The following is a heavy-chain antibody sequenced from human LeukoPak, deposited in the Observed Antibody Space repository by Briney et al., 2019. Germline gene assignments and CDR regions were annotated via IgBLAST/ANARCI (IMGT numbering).Heavy chain of an antibody. Sequence: SVKVPCKASGGTFSSYAISWVRQAPGQGLEWMGGIIPIFGTANYAQKFQGRVTMTRDMSTSTFYMDLSSLTSEDTAVYSCAREPSGSGGFDYWGPGTLVTVSA. V-gene: IGHV1-69*05. CDR3: AREPSGSGGFDY. D-gene: IGHD6-19*01. CDR2: IIPIFGTA. J-gene: IGHJ4*02. CDR1: GGTFSSYA.